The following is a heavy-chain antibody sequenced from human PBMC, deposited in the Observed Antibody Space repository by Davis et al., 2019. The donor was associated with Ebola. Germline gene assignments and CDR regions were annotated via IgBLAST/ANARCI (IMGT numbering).Heavy chain of an antibody. V-gene: IGHV3-53*01. Sequence: GESLKISCAASGFTVSSNYMSWVRQAPGKGLEWVSVIYSGGSTYYADSVKGRFTISRDNSKNTLYLQMNSLRAEDTAVYYCARGGWFHTKGGYFDYWGQGTLVTVSS. CDR2: IYSGGST. CDR3: ARGGWFHTKGGYFDY. J-gene: IGHJ4*02. CDR1: GFTVSSNY. D-gene: IGHD2-15*01.